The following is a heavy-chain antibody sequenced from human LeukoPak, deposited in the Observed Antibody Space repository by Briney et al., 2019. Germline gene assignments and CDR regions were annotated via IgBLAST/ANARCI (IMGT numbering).Heavy chain of an antibody. D-gene: IGHD3-10*01. Sequence: SETLSLTCSVSGGSISSYYWSWIRQPPGRGLEWIGYIYYSGRTSYNPSLKSRVTISVDTSKNQFSLRLNSVTAADTAVYYCARAGITMVRGVMSWFDPWGQGTLVTVSS. CDR2: IYYSGRT. J-gene: IGHJ5*02. CDR1: GGSISSYY. CDR3: ARAGITMVRGVMSWFDP. V-gene: IGHV4-59*08.